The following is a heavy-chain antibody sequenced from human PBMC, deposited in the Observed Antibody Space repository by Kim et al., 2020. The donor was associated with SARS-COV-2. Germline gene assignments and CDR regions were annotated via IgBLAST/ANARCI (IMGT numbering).Heavy chain of an antibody. D-gene: IGHD2-2*02. CDR1: GGTFSSYA. V-gene: IGHV1-69*04. CDR2: IIPILGIA. Sequence: SVKVSCKASGGTFSSYAISWVRQAPGQGLEWMGRIIPILGIANYAQKFQGRVTITADKSTSTAYMELSSLRSEDTAVYYCNIVVVPAAIANPPITEYFDYWGQGTLVTVSS. CDR3: NIVVVPAAIANPPITEYFDY. J-gene: IGHJ4*02.